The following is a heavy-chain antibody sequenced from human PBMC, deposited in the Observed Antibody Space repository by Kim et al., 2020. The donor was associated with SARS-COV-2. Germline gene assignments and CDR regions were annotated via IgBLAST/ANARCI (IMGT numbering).Heavy chain of an antibody. V-gene: IGHV1-3*01. Sequence: ASVKVSCKASGYTFTSYAMHWVRQAPGQRLEWMGWINAGNGNTKYSQKFQGRVTITRDTSASTAYMELSSLRSEDTAVYYCARSRGSGSYYSYYFDYWGQGTLVTVSS. CDR2: INAGNGNT. CDR3: ARSRGSGSYYSYYFDY. J-gene: IGHJ4*02. D-gene: IGHD3-10*01. CDR1: GYTFTSYA.